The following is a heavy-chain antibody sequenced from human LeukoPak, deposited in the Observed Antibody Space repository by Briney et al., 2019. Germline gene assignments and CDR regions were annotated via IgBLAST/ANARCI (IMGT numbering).Heavy chain of an antibody. CDR2: ISYDGSNK. V-gene: IGHV3-30-3*01. CDR1: GFAFSDYA. D-gene: IGHD1-14*01. Sequence: PGGSLRLSCAGSGFAFSDYAMHWVRQAPGKGLEWVAVISYDGSNKYYADSVKGRFTISRENSKNTLYLQMNSLRREDTAVYYCARENSGEGFDYWSQGTLVTVSS. CDR3: ARENSGEGFDY. J-gene: IGHJ4*02.